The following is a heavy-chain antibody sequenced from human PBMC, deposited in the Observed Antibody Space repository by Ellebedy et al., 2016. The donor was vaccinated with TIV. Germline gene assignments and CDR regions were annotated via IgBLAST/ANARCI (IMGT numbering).Heavy chain of an antibody. CDR1: GFTFSSYA. V-gene: IGHV3-64*01. J-gene: IGHJ4*02. Sequence: GESLKISCAASGFTFSSYAMHWVRQAPGKGLEYVSAITSNGGSTYYANSVKGRFTVSRDNSKNTLYLQMGSLRAEDMAVYYCARGWASSGYYDCWGQGTLVTVSS. CDR2: ITSNGGST. CDR3: ARGWASSGYYDC. D-gene: IGHD3-22*01.